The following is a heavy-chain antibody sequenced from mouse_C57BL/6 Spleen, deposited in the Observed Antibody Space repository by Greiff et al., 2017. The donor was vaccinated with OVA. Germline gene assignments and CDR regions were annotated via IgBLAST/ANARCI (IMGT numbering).Heavy chain of an antibody. CDR3: AAIYYDYDYWYFDV. V-gene: IGHV1-22*01. D-gene: IGHD2-4*01. J-gene: IGHJ1*03. CDR1: GYTFTDYN. Sequence: VQLQQSGPELVKPGASVKMSCKASGYTFTDYNMHWVKQSHGKSLEWIGYINPNNGGTSYNQKFKGKATLTVNKSFSTAYMELRSLTSEDSAVYYCAAIYYDYDYWYFDVWGTGTTVTVSS. CDR2: INPNNGGT.